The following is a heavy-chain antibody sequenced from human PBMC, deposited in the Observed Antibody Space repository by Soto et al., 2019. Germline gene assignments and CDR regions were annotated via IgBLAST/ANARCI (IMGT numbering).Heavy chain of an antibody. CDR2: IYYSGST. V-gene: IGHV4-39*01. Sequence: QLQLQESGPGLAKPSETLSLTCTVSGGSISSSSYYWGWIRQPPGKGLEWIGSIYYSGSTYYNPSLKSRVTISVDTSKNQFSLKLSSVTAADTAVYYCARHVAGYSSGLDYWGQGTLVTVSS. CDR3: ARHVAGYSSGLDY. J-gene: IGHJ4*02. D-gene: IGHD6-19*01. CDR1: GGSISSSSYY.